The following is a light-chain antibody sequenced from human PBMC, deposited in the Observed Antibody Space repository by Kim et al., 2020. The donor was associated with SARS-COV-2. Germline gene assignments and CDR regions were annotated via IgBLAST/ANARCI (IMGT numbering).Light chain of an antibody. Sequence: SPGDRATLSCRASQSVSRTSLAWYQLKPGQAPKLIMYGASTRATGVPDRFSGSGSGTDFTLTISRLEPEDFAVFYCHQFGSSPRTLGQGTKVDIK. CDR1: QSVSRTS. CDR3: HQFGSSPRT. V-gene: IGKV3-20*01. J-gene: IGKJ1*01. CDR2: GAS.